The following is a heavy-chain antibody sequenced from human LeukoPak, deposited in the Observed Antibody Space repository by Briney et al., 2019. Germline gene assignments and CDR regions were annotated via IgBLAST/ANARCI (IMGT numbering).Heavy chain of an antibody. CDR3: AKDMSRTGYYDSSGYLGTYSDY. CDR1: GFTFDDYA. V-gene: IGHV3-43*02. Sequence: GGSLRLSCAASGFTFDDYAMHWVRQAPGKGLEWVSLISGDGGSTYYADSVKGRFTISRDNSKNSLYLQMNGLRTEDTALYYCAKDMSRTGYYDSSGYLGTYSDYWGPGTLVTVSS. CDR2: ISGDGGST. J-gene: IGHJ4*02. D-gene: IGHD3-22*01.